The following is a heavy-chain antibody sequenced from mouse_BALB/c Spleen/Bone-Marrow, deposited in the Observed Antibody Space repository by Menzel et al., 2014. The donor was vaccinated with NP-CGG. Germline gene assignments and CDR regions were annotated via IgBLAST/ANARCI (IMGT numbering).Heavy chain of an antibody. CDR1: GFTFNTYA. Sequence: EVNVVESGGGLVQPKGSLKLSCAASGFTFNTYAMNWVRQAPGKGLEWVARIRSKSNNYATYYADSVKDRFTISRDDSQSMLYQQMNNLKTEDTAMYYCVRQNYDYAWFAYWGQGTLVTVSA. D-gene: IGHD2-4*01. V-gene: IGHV10-1*02. J-gene: IGHJ3*01. CDR2: IRSKSNNYAT. CDR3: VRQNYDYAWFAY.